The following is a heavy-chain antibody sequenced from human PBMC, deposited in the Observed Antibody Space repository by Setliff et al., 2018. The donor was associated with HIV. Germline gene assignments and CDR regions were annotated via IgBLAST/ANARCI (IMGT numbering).Heavy chain of an antibody. J-gene: IGHJ4*02. Sequence: ASVKVSCKASGYFFTAYYMHWVRQAPGQGLEWMAWINPNTGGTQYAQKFQGRVTVTRDTPISTAYMEIKKLTSDDTAVYYCARGVTTIQYWGQGSLVTVSS. CDR3: ARGVTTIQY. CDR1: GYFFTAYY. CDR2: INPNTGGT. D-gene: IGHD4-4*01. V-gene: IGHV1-2*02.